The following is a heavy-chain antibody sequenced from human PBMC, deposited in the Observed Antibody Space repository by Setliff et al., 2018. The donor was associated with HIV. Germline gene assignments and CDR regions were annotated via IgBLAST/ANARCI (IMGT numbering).Heavy chain of an antibody. CDR3: ARQFWMLTTRYFDS. CDR2: IYYSGST. D-gene: IGHD3-16*01. J-gene: IGHJ4*02. V-gene: IGHV4-39*01. CDR1: GGSITTSTFY. Sequence: PSETLSLTCTVSGGSITTSTFYWGWIRQPPGKGLEWIGSIYYSGSTYYNPSLKSRLTITQHTSKNHFSLSLSSVTAADTAVYYCARQFWMLTTRYFDSLGPGTLVTVSS.